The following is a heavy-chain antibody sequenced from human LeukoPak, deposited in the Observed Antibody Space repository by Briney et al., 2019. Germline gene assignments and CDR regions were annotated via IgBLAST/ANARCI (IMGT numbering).Heavy chain of an antibody. J-gene: IGHJ4*02. V-gene: IGHV3-74*01. D-gene: IGHD1-14*01. CDR1: GFTFSSYW. CDR3: ARSNQADDY. Sequence: GGSLRLSCAASGFTFSSYWMHWVRQVLGKGLVWVARINPGGSSITYADSVKGRFTISRDNAKNTLYLRMDSLRAEDTGVYYCARSNQADDYWGQGTLVTVSS. CDR2: INPGGSSI.